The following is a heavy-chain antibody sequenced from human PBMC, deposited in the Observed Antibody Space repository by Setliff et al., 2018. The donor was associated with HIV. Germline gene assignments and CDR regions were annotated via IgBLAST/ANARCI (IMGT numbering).Heavy chain of an antibody. CDR3: ARKYTGGPLDY. V-gene: IGHV1-18*01. CDR2: ISTYNGNT. Sequence: ASVKVSCKASGYTFTSYGITWVRQAPGQGLEWMGWISTYNGNTHYAQKLQGRVTMTTDTSTSTAYMELRSLRSDDTAMYYCARKYTGGPLDYWGQGALVTVSS. D-gene: IGHD6-19*01. J-gene: IGHJ4*02. CDR1: GYTFTSYG.